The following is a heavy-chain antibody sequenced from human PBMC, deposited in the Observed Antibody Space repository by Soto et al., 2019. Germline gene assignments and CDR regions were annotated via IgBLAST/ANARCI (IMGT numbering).Heavy chain of an antibody. CDR2: ISYDGTIK. Sequence: QVQLVESGGGVVQPGKSLKLSCAASGFTFSYNNLHWVRQAPGMGLEWVAVISYDGTIKYYADSVKGRFTISRDNSKNTLYLQMSSLRVEDTAVYYCARDFEARRDAYNSRGDYWGRGTLVTVSS. CDR1: GFTFSYNN. V-gene: IGHV3-30-3*01. J-gene: IGHJ4*02. CDR3: ARDFEARRDAYNSRGDY. D-gene: IGHD3-10*01.